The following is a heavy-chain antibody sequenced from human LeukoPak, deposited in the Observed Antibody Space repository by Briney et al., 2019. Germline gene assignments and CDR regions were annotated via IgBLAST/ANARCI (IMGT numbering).Heavy chain of an antibody. D-gene: IGHD6-6*01. CDR1: GFTLSNSW. V-gene: IGHV3-74*01. Sequence: GGSLRLSCAVSGFTLSNSWMHWVRQAPGKGLVWVSRISPTGSTTSYADSVKGRFTVSRDNAKNTLYLQVNNLRAEDTAVYYCARGPNSNWSGLDFWGQGTLLTVSS. CDR2: ISPTGSTT. J-gene: IGHJ4*02. CDR3: ARGPNSNWSGLDF.